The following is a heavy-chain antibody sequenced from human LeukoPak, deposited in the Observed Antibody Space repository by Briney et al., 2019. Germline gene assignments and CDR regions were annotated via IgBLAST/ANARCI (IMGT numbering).Heavy chain of an antibody. CDR1: GGSFSGYY. J-gene: IGHJ3*02. Sequence: SETLSLTCAVYGGSFSGYYWSWIRQPPGKGLEWIGEINHSGSTNYNPSLKSRVTISVDTSKNQFSLKLSSVTAADTAVYYCARGHRLHMTGKRDRGDAFDIWGQGTMVTVSS. CDR3: ARGHRLHMTGKRDRGDAFDI. CDR2: INHSGST. D-gene: IGHD2-21*01. V-gene: IGHV4-34*01.